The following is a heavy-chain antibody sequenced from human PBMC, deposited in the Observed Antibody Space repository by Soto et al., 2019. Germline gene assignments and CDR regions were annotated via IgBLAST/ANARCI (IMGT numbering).Heavy chain of an antibody. V-gene: IGHV3-53*01. CDR3: ATWHLREHAYDI. D-gene: IGHD5-12*01. CDR2: VYDLDGT. Sequence: DVQLVESGGGLIQPGGSLRLSCVASGLTVSGKKYMAWVRQAPGKGPEWLSGVYDLDGTYYADSVRGRFTTSIDSSMTTVYLQMRDLRPEDTALDFCATWHLREHAYDIWGQGTMVTVSS. J-gene: IGHJ3*02. CDR1: GLTVSGKKY.